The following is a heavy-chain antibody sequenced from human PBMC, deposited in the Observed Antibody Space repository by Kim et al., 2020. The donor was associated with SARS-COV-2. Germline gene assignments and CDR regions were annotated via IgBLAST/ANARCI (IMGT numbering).Heavy chain of an antibody. J-gene: IGHJ4*02. CDR1: GFTFTGYA. CDR2: IDGSDGTT. Sequence: GEYLRLSCTTSGFTFTGYAMSWVRQAPGKGLEWVSSIDGSDGTTYYVDSVKGRFTISRDNSKNTLYLQMSTLRADDTAVYYCMKGGWGWIWDHWGQGTLV. V-gene: IGHV3-23*01. CDR3: MKGGWGWIWDH. D-gene: IGHD2-2*03.